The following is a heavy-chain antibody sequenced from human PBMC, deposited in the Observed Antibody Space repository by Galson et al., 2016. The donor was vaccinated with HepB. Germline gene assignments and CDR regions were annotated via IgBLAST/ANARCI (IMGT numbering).Heavy chain of an antibody. CDR1: GFTFSSYW. CDR2: IKQDGSEK. V-gene: IGHV3-7*01. J-gene: IGHJ6*02. CDR3: ARQPLLDIVVVPAAIQEANVNYYDYYGMDV. Sequence: SLRLSCAASGFTFSSYWMSWVRQAPGKGLEWVANIKQDGSEKYYVDSVKGRFPISRDNAKNSLYLQMNSLRAEDTAVYYCARQPLLDIVVVPAAIQEANVNYYDYYGMDVWGQGTTVTVSS. D-gene: IGHD2-2*02.